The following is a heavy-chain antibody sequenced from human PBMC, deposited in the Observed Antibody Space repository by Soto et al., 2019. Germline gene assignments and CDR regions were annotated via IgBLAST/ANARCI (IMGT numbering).Heavy chain of an antibody. CDR2: INHSGST. CDR1: GGSFSGYY. D-gene: IGHD6-6*01. J-gene: IGHJ6*02. V-gene: IGHV4-34*01. CDR3: ARAGSSRYYGMDV. Sequence: PSETLSLTCAVYGGSFSGYYWSWIRQPPGKGLEWIGEINHSGSTNYNPSLKSRVTISVDTSKNQFSLKLSSVTAADTAVYYCARAGSSRYYGMDVWGQGTTVTVSS.